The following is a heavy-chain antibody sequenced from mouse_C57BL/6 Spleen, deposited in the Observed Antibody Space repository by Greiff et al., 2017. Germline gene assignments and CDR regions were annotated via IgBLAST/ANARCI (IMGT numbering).Heavy chain of an antibody. D-gene: IGHD1-1*01. Sequence: QVQLQQSGAELVKPGASVKISCKASGYAFSIYWMNWVKQRPGKGLEWIGQIYPGDGDTNYNGKFKGKATLTADKSSSTGYMQLSSLTSEDSAVYFCARRGTTVVYFDYWGQGTTLTVSS. CDR3: ARRGTTVVYFDY. CDR1: GYAFSIYW. J-gene: IGHJ2*01. V-gene: IGHV1-80*01. CDR2: IYPGDGDT.